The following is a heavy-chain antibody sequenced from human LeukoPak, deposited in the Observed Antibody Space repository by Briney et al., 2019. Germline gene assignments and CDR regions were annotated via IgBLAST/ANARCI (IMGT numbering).Heavy chain of an antibody. CDR3: ARLRYDFWSGYSPN. D-gene: IGHD3-3*01. J-gene: IGHJ4*02. CDR1: GGSISSYY. CDR2: IHYSGST. V-gene: IGHV4-59*08. Sequence: SETLSLTCTVSGGSISSYYWSWIRQPPGKGLEWIGYIHYSGSTNYNPSLKSRVTISVDTSKNQFSLKLSSVTAADTAVYYCARLRYDFWSGYSPNWGQGTLVTVSS.